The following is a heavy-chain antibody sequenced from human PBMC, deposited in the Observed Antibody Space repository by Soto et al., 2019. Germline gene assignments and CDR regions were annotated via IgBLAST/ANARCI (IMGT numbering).Heavy chain of an antibody. Sequence: QVQLQESGPGLVKPSETLSLTCTVSGGSVSSGSYYWSWIRQPPGKGLEWIGYIYYSGSTNYNPSLKSRVTISVDTSKNQCSLKLSSVTAADTAVYYCARDRDYGGNSDAFDIWGQGTMVTVSS. CDR2: IYYSGST. J-gene: IGHJ3*02. V-gene: IGHV4-61*01. CDR1: GGSVSSGSYY. D-gene: IGHD4-17*01. CDR3: ARDRDYGGNSDAFDI.